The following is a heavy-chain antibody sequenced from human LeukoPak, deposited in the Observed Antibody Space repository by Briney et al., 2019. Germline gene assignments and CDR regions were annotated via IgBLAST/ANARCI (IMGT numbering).Heavy chain of an antibody. J-gene: IGHJ5*02. CDR1: GGSFSGYY. CDR3: ARAGDYGDYVGWFDP. CDR2: INHSGST. V-gene: IGHV4-34*01. Sequence: SETLSLTCAVYGGSFSGYYWSWIRQPPGKGLEWIGEINHSGSTNYNPSLKSRVTISVDTSKNQFSLKLSSVTAADTAVYYCARAGDYGDYVGWFDPWGQGTLVTVSS. D-gene: IGHD4-17*01.